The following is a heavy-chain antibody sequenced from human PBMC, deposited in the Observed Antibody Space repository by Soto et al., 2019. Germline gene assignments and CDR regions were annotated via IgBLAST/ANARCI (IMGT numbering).Heavy chain of an antibody. Sequence: GASVKVSCKASGYTSTSYGISWVRQAPGQGLEWMGWISAYNGNTNYAQKLQGRVTMTTDTSTSTAYMELRSLRSDDTAVYYCARVSIAAAGSYYYYGMDVWGQGTTVTVSS. D-gene: IGHD6-13*01. CDR3: ARVSIAAAGSYYYYGMDV. V-gene: IGHV1-18*04. CDR1: GYTSTSYG. J-gene: IGHJ6*02. CDR2: ISAYNGNT.